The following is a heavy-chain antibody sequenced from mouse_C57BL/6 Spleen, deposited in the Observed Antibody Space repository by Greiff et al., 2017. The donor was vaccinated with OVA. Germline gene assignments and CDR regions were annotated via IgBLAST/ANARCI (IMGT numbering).Heavy chain of an antibody. V-gene: IGHV1-81*01. CDR1: GYTFTSYG. Sequence: VQLQQSGAELARPGASVKLSCKASGYTFTSYGISWVKQRTGQGLEWIGEIYPRSGTTYYNEKFKGKATLTADKSSSTAYMELRSLTYEDSAVYFCARVYSNFLYFDYWGQGTTLTVSS. D-gene: IGHD2-5*01. CDR2: IYPRSGTT. CDR3: ARVYSNFLYFDY. J-gene: IGHJ2*01.